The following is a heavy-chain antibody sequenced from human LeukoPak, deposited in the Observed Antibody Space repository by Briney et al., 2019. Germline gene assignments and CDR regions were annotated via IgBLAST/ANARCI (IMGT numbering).Heavy chain of an antibody. Sequence: SETLSLTCTVSGGSVISGSYYWSWIRQSPGKGLEWIGYIYYRGSTNYNPSLNSRVTISVDASKNQVSLKLSSVTAADMAVYYCAKVEETTSSIDYWGQGTLVTVSS. J-gene: IGHJ4*02. D-gene: IGHD2/OR15-2a*01. V-gene: IGHV4-61*01. CDR3: AKVEETTSSIDY. CDR1: GGSVISGSYY. CDR2: IYYRGST.